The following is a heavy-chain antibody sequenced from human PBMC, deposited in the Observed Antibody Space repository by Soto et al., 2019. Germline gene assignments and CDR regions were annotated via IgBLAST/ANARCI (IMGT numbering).Heavy chain of an antibody. J-gene: IGHJ5*02. CDR2: ISSNGDST. V-gene: IGHV3-64D*06. CDR3: VHPRSTVQIPPT. CDR1: GFTFSMFS. D-gene: IGHD4-17*01. Sequence: LRLSCSASGFTFSMFSMHWVRQAPGKGLEYVSGISSNGDSTYYADSVKGRFTISRDNSKNTLYLQMSSLRAVDTAVYYCVHPRSTVQIPPTWGQGTLVT.